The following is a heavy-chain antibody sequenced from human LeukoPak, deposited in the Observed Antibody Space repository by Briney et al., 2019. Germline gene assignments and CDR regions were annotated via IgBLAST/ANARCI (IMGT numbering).Heavy chain of an antibody. CDR3: ARGNAGYSYRQTDY. Sequence: ASVKVSCKASGYTFTGYGIGWVRQGPGQGLGWRGWISAYNGNTNYAQKLQGRVTMNTDTSTSTAYMELRSLRSDDTAVYYCARGNAGYSYRQTDYWGQGTLVTVSS. V-gene: IGHV1-18*01. J-gene: IGHJ4*02. CDR1: GYTFTGYG. CDR2: ISAYNGNT. D-gene: IGHD5-18*01.